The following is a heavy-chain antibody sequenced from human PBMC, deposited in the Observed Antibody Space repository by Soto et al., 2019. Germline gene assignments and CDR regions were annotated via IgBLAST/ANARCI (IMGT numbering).Heavy chain of an antibody. J-gene: IGHJ4*02. CDR1: GYTLTELS. Sequence: ASVKVSCKVSGYTLTELSMHWVRQAPGKGLEWMGGFDPEDGETIYAQKFQGRVTMTEDTSTDTAYMELSSLRSEDTAVYYCATVGQQQLGKSLDYWGQGTLVTVSS. V-gene: IGHV1-24*01. D-gene: IGHD6-13*01. CDR3: ATVGQQQLGKSLDY. CDR2: FDPEDGET.